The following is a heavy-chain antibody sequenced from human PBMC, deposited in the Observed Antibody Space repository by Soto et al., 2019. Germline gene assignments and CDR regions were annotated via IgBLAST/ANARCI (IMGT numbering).Heavy chain of an antibody. CDR2: IIPILGIA. J-gene: IGHJ4*02. Sequence: GASVKVSCKASGGTFSSYTISWVRQAPGQGLEWMGRIIPILGIANYAQKFQGRVTITADKSTSTAYMELSSLRSEDTAVYYCARVPRKGPGDYWGQGALVTVSS. CDR3: ARVPRKGPGDY. V-gene: IGHV1-69*02. CDR1: GGTFSSYT.